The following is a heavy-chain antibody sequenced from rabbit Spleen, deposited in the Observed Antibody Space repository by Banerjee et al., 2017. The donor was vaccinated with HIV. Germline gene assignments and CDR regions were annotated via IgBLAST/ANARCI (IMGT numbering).Heavy chain of an antibody. CDR3: ARDLDGIIGWNFGW. Sequence: LVEYGGDLVQPGASLTLTCTASGFDFSAYTFMCWVRQAPGKGLEWIACIDTGSRDFTYYASWAKGRFTISKTSSTTVTLQMTSLTVADTATYFCARDLDGIIGWNFGWWGPGTLVTVS. D-gene: IGHD1-1*01. J-gene: IGHJ4*01. CDR2: IDTGSRDFT. CDR1: GFDFSAYTF. V-gene: IGHV1S40*01.